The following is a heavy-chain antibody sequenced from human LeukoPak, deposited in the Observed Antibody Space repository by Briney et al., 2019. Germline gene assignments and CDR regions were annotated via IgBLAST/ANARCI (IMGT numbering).Heavy chain of an antibody. CDR3: ARWGSPDIVATTDYYYYGMDV. CDR2: INPNSGGT. J-gene: IGHJ6*02. V-gene: IGHV1-2*02. D-gene: IGHD5-12*01. Sequence: GSSVKVSCKASGYTFTGYYMHWVRQAPGQGLEWMGWINPNSGGTNYAQKFQGRVTMTRDTSISTAYMELSRLRSEDTAVYYCARWGSPDIVATTDYYYYGMDVWGQGTTVTVSS. CDR1: GYTFTGYY.